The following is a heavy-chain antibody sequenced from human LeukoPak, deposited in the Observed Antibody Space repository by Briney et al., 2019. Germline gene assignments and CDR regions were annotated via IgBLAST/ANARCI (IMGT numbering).Heavy chain of an antibody. V-gene: IGHV4-61*02. Sequence: PSQTLSLTCTVSGGSISSGRYYWSWIRQPAGKGLEWIGRIYTSGSTNYNPSLKSRVTISVDTSKNQFSLKLSSMTAADTAVYYCARGALLWFGDRMEYYFDYWGQGTLLTVSS. CDR2: IYTSGST. CDR3: ARGALLWFGDRMEYYFDY. J-gene: IGHJ4*02. CDR1: GGSISSGRYY. D-gene: IGHD3-10*01.